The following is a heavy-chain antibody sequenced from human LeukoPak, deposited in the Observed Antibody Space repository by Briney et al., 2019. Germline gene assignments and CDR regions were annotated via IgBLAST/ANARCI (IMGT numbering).Heavy chain of an antibody. D-gene: IGHD1-26*01. CDR1: GFTFDDYA. Sequence: GGSLRLSCAASGFTFDDYAMHWVRQAPGKGLEWVSGISWNSGSIGYADSVKGRFTISRDNAKNSLYLQMNSLRAEDMALYYCAKGVGWELLTGNAFDIWGQGTMVTVSS. CDR3: AKGVGWELLTGNAFDI. CDR2: ISWNSGSI. J-gene: IGHJ3*02. V-gene: IGHV3-9*03.